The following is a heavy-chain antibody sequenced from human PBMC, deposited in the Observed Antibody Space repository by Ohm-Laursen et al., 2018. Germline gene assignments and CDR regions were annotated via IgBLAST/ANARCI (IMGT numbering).Heavy chain of an antibody. D-gene: IGHD2-8*01. CDR3: ARDESCTNGVCYFPLDY. CDR2: ISSSGSTI. CDR1: GFTFSDYY. J-gene: IGHJ4*02. Sequence: SLRLSCAASGFTFSDYYMSWIRQAPGKGLEWVSYISSSGSTIYYADSVKGRFTISRDNAKNSLYLQMNSLRAEDTAVYYCARDESCTNGVCYFPLDYWGQGTLVTVSS. V-gene: IGHV3-11*04.